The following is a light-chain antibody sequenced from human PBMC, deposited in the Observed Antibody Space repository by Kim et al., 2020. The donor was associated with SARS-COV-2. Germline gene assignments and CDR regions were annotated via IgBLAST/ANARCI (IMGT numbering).Light chain of an antibody. CDR3: QAWDSSTVV. J-gene: IGLJ2*01. CDR1: KLADKY. V-gene: IGLV3-1*01. CDR2: QDS. Sequence: SYELTQPPSVSVSPGQTASITCSGDKLADKYACWYQQKPGQSPVLVIYQDSKRPSGIPERFSGSNSGNTATLTISGPQAMDEADYYCQAWDSSTVVFGGG.